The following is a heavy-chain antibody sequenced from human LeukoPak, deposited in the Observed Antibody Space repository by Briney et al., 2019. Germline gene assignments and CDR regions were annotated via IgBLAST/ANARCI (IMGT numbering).Heavy chain of an antibody. J-gene: IGHJ4*02. Sequence: GGSLRLSCAASGFTLSSYAMHWVRQAPGKGLEWVAVILYDGSNKYYADSVKGRFTISRDNSENTLYLQMNSLRAEDTAVYYCARDRYYDSSGYYYFDYWGQGTLVTVSS. D-gene: IGHD3-22*01. CDR3: ARDRYYDSSGYYYFDY. CDR2: ILYDGSNK. CDR1: GFTLSSYA. V-gene: IGHV3-30*04.